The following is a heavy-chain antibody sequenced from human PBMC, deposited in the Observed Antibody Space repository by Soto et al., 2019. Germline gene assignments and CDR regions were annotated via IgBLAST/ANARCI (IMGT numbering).Heavy chain of an antibody. CDR2: ISSSSSYT. CDR3: ARVARGYCSSTSCSYYFDY. J-gene: IGHJ4*02. V-gene: IGHV3-11*06. Sequence: GGSLRLSCAASGFTFSDYYMSWIRQAPGKGLEWVSYISSSSSYTNYADSVKGRFTISRDNAKNSLYLQMNSLRAEDTAVYYCARVARGYCSSTSCSYYFDYWGQGTLVTVSS. CDR1: GFTFSDYY. D-gene: IGHD2-2*01.